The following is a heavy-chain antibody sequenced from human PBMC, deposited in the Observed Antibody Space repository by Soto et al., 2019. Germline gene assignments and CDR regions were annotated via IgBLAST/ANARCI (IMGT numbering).Heavy chain of an antibody. J-gene: IGHJ4*02. V-gene: IGHV3-23*01. D-gene: IGHD1-26*01. CDR2: ISGSGVST. Sequence: EVQLLESGGGLVQPGGSLRLSCAASGFTFSSYVMSWVRQAPGKGLEWVSGISGSGVSTYYADSVKGRFTISRDNSKNTLYLQMNSLRAEDTAVYYCAKDRTVGATKDWGQGTLVTVSS. CDR3: AKDRTVGATKD. CDR1: GFTFSSYV.